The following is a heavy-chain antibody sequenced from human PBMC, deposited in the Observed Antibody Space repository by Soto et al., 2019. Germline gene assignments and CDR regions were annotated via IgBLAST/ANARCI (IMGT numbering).Heavy chain of an antibody. J-gene: IGHJ4*02. CDR1: GFTVSSNY. V-gene: IGHV3-66*01. D-gene: IGHD2-21*02. Sequence: GESLKISCAASGFTVSSNYMSWVRQAPGKGLEWVSVIYSGGSTYYADSVKGRFTISRDNSKNTLYLQMNSLRAEDTAVYYCARDKKCGGDCYYFDYWGQGTLVTVSS. CDR2: IYSGGST. CDR3: ARDKKCGGDCYYFDY.